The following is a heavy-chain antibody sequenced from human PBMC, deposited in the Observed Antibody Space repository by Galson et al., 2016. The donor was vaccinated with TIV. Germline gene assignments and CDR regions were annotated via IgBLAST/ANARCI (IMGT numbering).Heavy chain of an antibody. Sequence: SLRLSCAASRFIFSSFPMHWVRQVPGKGLEWVALILYDGTTKQYADSVKGRFTISRDNSKNTVYLQMNSLRPEDTAVYYCARDPTVAGYPFDYWGQGTLVTVSS. J-gene: IGHJ4*02. CDR1: RFIFSSFP. CDR2: ILYDGTTK. D-gene: IGHD6-19*01. V-gene: IGHV3-30-3*01. CDR3: ARDPTVAGYPFDY.